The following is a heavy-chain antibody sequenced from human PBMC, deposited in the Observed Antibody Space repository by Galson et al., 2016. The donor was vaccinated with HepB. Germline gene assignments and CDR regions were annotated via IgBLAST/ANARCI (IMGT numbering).Heavy chain of an antibody. Sequence: SLRLSCAASGFSVSSNYMNWVRQAPGKGLEWVSIIYNSGSTFYADSVKGRFTISRDNSKNTLYLQMNSLRVEDTAVYYCCGNGGCDYWGQGTLVTVSS. D-gene: IGHD2-8*01. V-gene: IGHV3-66*02. CDR3: CGNGGCDY. CDR2: IYNSGST. J-gene: IGHJ4*02. CDR1: GFSVSSNY.